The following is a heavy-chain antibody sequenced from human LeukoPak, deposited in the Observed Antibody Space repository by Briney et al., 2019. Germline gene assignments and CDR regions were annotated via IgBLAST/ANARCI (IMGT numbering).Heavy chain of an antibody. D-gene: IGHD3-22*01. CDR3: AREDSSGYKPFDY. CDR1: GFTFSSYE. J-gene: IGHJ4*02. V-gene: IGHV3-48*03. CDR2: ISSSGSTI. Sequence: GGPLRLSCAASGFTFSSYEMNWVRQAPGKGLEWVSYISSSGSTIYYADSVKGRFTISRDNAKNSLYLQMNSLRAEDTAVYYCAREDSSGYKPFDYWGQGTLVTDSS.